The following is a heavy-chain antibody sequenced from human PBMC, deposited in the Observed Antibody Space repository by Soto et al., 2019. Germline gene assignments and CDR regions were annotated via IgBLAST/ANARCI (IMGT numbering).Heavy chain of an antibody. CDR2: ISYDGSNK. J-gene: IGHJ4*02. CDR3: AKDRTPYGDYVFDY. Sequence: SLRLSCAASGFTFSSYGMHWVRQAPGKGLEWVAVISYDGSNKYYADSVKGRFTISRDNSKNTLYLQMNSLRAEDTAVYYCAKDRTPYGDYVFDYWGQGTLVTVSS. CDR1: GFTFSSYG. D-gene: IGHD4-17*01. V-gene: IGHV3-30*18.